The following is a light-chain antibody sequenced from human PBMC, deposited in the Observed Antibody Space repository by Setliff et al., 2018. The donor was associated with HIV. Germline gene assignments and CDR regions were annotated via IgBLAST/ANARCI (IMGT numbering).Light chain of an antibody. V-gene: IGLV2-11*01. CDR3: CSYAGSYTYV. Sequence: QSALTQPRSVSGSPGQSVTFSCTGSSSDVGAYNYVSWYQQHPGKAPKLMIYDVTKRPSGVPDRFSGSKSGNTASLTISGLQAEDEADYYCCSYAGSYTYVFGTGTKATVL. CDR2: DVT. J-gene: IGLJ1*01. CDR1: SSDVGAYNY.